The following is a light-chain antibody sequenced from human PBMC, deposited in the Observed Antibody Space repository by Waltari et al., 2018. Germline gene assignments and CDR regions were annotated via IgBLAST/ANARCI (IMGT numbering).Light chain of an antibody. CDR1: QSLLYNFNNKSF. V-gene: IGKV4-1*01. CDR3: QQHYATPRT. J-gene: IGKJ1*01. CDR2: WAS. Sequence: DIVMTHSPDSLAVPLGERATINCKSSQSLLYNFNNKSFLAWYQQKPGQPPKMLIYWASSRESGVPARFSGGGSGTDFTLTISSLQAEDVALYYCQQHYATPRTFGQGTKVEI.